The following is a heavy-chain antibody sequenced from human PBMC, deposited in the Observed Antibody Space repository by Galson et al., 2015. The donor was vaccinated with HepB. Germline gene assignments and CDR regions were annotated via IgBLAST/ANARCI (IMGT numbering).Heavy chain of an antibody. D-gene: IGHD3-3*01. Sequence: SVKVSCKASGYTFTSYAMHWVRQAPGQRLEWMGWINAGNGNTKYSQKFQGRVTITRDTSASTAYMELNSLRSEDTAVYYCARGHPVLRVLEWFPPFDYGGQGTLVTVSS. J-gene: IGHJ4*02. CDR2: INAGNGNT. CDR3: ARGHPVLRVLEWFPPFDY. CDR1: GYTFTSYA. V-gene: IGHV1-3*01.